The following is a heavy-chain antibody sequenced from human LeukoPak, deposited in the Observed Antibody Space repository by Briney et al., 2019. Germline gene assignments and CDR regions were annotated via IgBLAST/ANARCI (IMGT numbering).Heavy chain of an antibody. V-gene: IGHV3-23*01. CDR2: ISNDGGGT. CDR3: AKGGSGYFADL. J-gene: IGHJ5*02. CDR1: GFIFNNYG. Sequence: GGSLRLSCAASGFIFNNYGLIWVRQAPGKGLQWVSAISNDGGGTTYADFVKGRFTISRDNSKNKLFLQMNVLRAEDTALYYCAKGGSGYFADLWGQGTLVTVSS. D-gene: IGHD3-22*01.